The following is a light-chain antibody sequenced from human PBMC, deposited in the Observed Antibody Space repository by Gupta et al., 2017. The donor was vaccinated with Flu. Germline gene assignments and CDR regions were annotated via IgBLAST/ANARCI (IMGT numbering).Light chain of an antibody. CDR2: KAS. V-gene: IGKV1-5*03. CDR3: QQYNSSSRT. J-gene: IGKJ1*01. CDR1: QSISTW. Sequence: DIQMTQSPSTLSASIGDRVTITCRASQSISTWLAWYQQKPGKAPKLLIYKASNLQSGVPSRFSGSGSGTEFTLTISSLQPDDFATYYCQQYNSSSRTFGQGTKVEI.